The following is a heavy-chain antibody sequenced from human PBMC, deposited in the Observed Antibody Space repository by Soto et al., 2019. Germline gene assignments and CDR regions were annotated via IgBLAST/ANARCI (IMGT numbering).Heavy chain of an antibody. CDR3: ARDDALLRTFDY. J-gene: IGHJ4*02. CDR1: GGSISSGDYY. D-gene: IGHD3-3*01. Sequence: PSETLSLTCTVSGGSISSGDYYWSWIRQPPGKGLEWIGYIYYSGSTYYNPSLKSRVTISVDTSKNQFSLKLSSVTAADTAVYYCARDDALLRTFDYWGQGXLVTVYS. CDR2: IYYSGST. V-gene: IGHV4-30-4*01.